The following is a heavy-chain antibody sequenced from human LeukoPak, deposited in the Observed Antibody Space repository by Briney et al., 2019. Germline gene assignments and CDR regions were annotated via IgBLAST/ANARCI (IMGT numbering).Heavy chain of an antibody. Sequence: PSETLSLTCTVSGGSISRYYWSWIRQPPGKGLEWIGYIYFSGSTNYNPSLKSRVTISVDKSKNQFALKLSSVTAADTAVYYCAGHPYSGNSYYYYMDVWGKGTTVTVSS. V-gene: IGHV4-59*01. J-gene: IGHJ6*03. CDR3: AGHPYSGNSYYYYMDV. CDR2: IYFSGST. D-gene: IGHD1-26*01. CDR1: GGSISRYY.